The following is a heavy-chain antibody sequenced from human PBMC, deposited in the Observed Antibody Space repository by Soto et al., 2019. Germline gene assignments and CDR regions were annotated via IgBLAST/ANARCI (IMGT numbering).Heavy chain of an antibody. Sequence: HPGGSLRLSCAASGFSFSSYGMYWVRQAPGKGLEWLANIRYDGSKEYYADFVKGRFTISRDNSKNTLYLQMNSLRAEDTAVYYCARDRTYFGSGAVGMDVWGQGTTVTVSS. V-gene: IGHV3-33*07. J-gene: IGHJ6*02. D-gene: IGHD3-10*01. CDR1: GFSFSSYG. CDR3: ARDRTYFGSGAVGMDV. CDR2: IRYDGSKE.